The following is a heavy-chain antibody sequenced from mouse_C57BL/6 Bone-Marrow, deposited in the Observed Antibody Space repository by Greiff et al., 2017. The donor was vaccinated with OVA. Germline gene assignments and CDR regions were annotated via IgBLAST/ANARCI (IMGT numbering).Heavy chain of an antibody. J-gene: IGHJ2*01. Sequence: VKLQESGPELVKPGASVKISCKASGYAFSSSWMNWVKQRPGKGLEWIGRIYPGDGDTNYNGKFKGKATLTADKSSSTAYMQLRSLTSEDSAVYFCARHEECYSASYFDYWGQGTTLTVSS. CDR3: ARHEECYSASYFDY. CDR2: IYPGDGDT. CDR1: GYAFSSSW. D-gene: IGHD2-12*01. V-gene: IGHV1-82*01.